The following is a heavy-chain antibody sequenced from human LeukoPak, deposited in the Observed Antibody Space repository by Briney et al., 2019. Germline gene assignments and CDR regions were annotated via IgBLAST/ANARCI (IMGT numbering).Heavy chain of an antibody. D-gene: IGHD3-16*01. CDR3: ARTRWRGNAFDI. CDR2: ISSSGSTI. CDR1: GFTVSSNY. V-gene: IGHV3-11*01. Sequence: PGGSLRLSCAASGFTVSSNYMSWVRQAPGKGLEWVSYISSSGSTIYYADSVKGRFTISRDNAKNSLYLQMNSLRAEDTAVYYCARTRWRGNAFDIWGQGTMVTVSS. J-gene: IGHJ3*02.